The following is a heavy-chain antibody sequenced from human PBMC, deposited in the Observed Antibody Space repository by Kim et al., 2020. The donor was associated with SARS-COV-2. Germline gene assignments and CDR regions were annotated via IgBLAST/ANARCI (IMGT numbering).Heavy chain of an antibody. CDR2: ISNTANNM. Sequence: GGSLRLSCAASGFAFSDYYMSWIRQAPGKGLEWVSYISNTANNMYYADSVKGRFTISRDNAKNSLYLQMNSLGADDTAIYYCARGRRPSIYGGFDSWGQGALVTVSS. V-gene: IGHV3-11*01. CDR1: GFAFSDYY. D-gene: IGHD3-16*01. J-gene: IGHJ4*02. CDR3: ARGRRPSIYGGFDS.